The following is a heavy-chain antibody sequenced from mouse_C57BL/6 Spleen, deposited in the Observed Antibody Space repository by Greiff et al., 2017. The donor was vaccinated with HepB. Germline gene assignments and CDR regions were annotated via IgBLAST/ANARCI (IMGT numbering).Heavy chain of an antibody. J-gene: IGHJ3*01. Sequence: EVKLVESGGDLVKPGGSLKLSCAASGFTFSSYGMSWVRQTPDKRLEWVATISSGGSYTYYPDSVKGRFTISRDNAKNTLYLQMSSLKSEDTAMYYCARHDYGSSYGFAYWGQGTLVTVSA. CDR3: ARHDYGSSYGFAY. D-gene: IGHD1-1*01. CDR2: ISSGGSYT. CDR1: GFTFSSYG. V-gene: IGHV5-6*01.